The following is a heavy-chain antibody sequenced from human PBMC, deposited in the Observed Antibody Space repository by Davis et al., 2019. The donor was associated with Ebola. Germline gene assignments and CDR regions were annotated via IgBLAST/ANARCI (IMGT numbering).Heavy chain of an antibody. J-gene: IGHJ6*04. V-gene: IGHV1-45*02. CDR2: ITPFNGNT. D-gene: IGHD3-10*01. CDR1: GYTFTYRY. Sequence: SSVKVSCKASGYTFTYRYLHWVRQPPGQALEWVGWITPFNGNTNYAQKFKDRVTITSDRSISTAYMELSSLRSADTAMYYCATAGVKGYYYGMDVWGKGTTVTVSS. CDR3: ATAGVKGYYYGMDV.